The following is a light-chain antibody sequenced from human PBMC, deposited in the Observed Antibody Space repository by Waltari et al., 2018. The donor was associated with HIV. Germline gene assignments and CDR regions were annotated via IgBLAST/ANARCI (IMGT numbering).Light chain of an antibody. J-gene: IGKJ1*01. Sequence: EIALTQSPGTLSLSPGERATLSCRASQSLSSTYVAWYQQKPGQAPRPLIYGASTRATGIPDRFSGSGSGTDFTLTISSLEPEDFAVYHCQQYGTSPWTFGQGTKVETK. V-gene: IGKV3-20*01. CDR3: QQYGTSPWT. CDR2: GAS. CDR1: QSLSSTY.